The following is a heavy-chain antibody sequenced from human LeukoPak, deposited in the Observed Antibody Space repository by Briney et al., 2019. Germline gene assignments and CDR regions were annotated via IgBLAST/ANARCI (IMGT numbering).Heavy chain of an antibody. Sequence: SETLSLTCTVSGGSTSSGSYYWSWIRQPAGKGLEWIGRIYTSGSTNYNPSLKSRVTISVDTSKNQFSLKLSSVTAADTAVYYCARVGYCSSTSCYRGWFDPWGQGTLVTVSS. D-gene: IGHD2-2*02. V-gene: IGHV4-61*02. CDR3: ARVGYCSSTSCYRGWFDP. CDR2: IYTSGST. CDR1: GGSTSSGSYY. J-gene: IGHJ5*02.